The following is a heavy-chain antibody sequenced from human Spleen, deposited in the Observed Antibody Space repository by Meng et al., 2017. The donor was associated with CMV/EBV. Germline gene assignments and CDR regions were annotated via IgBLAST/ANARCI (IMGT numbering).Heavy chain of an antibody. J-gene: IGHJ6*02. CDR2: ISSSGSTI. CDR3: ARDRGNYYYYGMDV. Sequence: LSLTCAASGFTFSDYYMSWIRQAPGKGLEWVSYISSSGSTIYYADSVKGRFTISRDNAKNSLYLQMNSLRAEDTAVYYCARDRGNYYYYGMDVWGQGTTVTVSS. CDR1: GFTFSDYY. V-gene: IGHV3-11*04.